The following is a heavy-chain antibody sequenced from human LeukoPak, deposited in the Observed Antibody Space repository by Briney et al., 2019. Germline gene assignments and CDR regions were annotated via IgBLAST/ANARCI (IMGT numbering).Heavy chain of an antibody. J-gene: IGHJ4*02. Sequence: SVKVSCKASGGTFSSYAISWVRQAPGQGLEWMGRIIPIFGIANYAQKFQGRVTITADKSTSTAYMELSSLRSEDMAVYYCVETTVTNSFDYWGQGTLVTVSS. V-gene: IGHV1-69*04. CDR2: IIPIFGIA. CDR3: VETTVTNSFDY. D-gene: IGHD4-17*01. CDR1: GGTFSSYA.